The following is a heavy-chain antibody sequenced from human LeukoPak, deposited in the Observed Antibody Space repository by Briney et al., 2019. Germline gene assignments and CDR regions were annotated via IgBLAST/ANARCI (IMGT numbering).Heavy chain of an antibody. CDR3: ARDPEGIAAAGKRYYYYYMDV. V-gene: IGHV3-48*01. CDR2: ISSSSSSI. D-gene: IGHD6-13*01. CDR1: GFTFSSYS. Sequence: GGSLRLSCAASGFTFSSYSMNWVRQAPGKGLEWVSYISSSSSSIYYADSVKGRFTISRDNAKNSLYLQMNSLRAEDTAVYYCARDPEGIAAAGKRYYYYYMDVWGKGTTVTVSS. J-gene: IGHJ6*03.